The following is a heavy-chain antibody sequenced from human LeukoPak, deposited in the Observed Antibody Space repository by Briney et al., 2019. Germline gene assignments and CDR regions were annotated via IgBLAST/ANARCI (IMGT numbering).Heavy chain of an antibody. V-gene: IGHV3-7*03. CDR3: AAYSSGWSPKHY. D-gene: IGHD6-19*01. Sequence: PGGSLRLSCAASGFTFSSYWMSWVRQAPGKGLEWVANIKQDGSVKYYVDSVKGRFTISRDNAKNSLYLQMNSLRAEDTAVYYCAAYSSGWSPKHYWGQGTLVTVSS. J-gene: IGHJ4*02. CDR2: IKQDGSVK. CDR1: GFTFSSYW.